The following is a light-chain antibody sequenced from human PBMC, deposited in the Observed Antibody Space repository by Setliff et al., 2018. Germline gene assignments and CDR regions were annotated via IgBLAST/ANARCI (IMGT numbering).Light chain of an antibody. CDR1: SSDVGGYNY. CDR3: SSYAGSNNPYV. Sequence: QSVLTQPPSASGSPGQSVTISCTGTSSDVGGYNYVSWYQQHPGKAPKLMIYEVSKRPSGVPDRFSGSKSGNTASLTVSGLQAEDGADYYCSSYAGSNNPYVFGTGTQLTVL. V-gene: IGLV2-8*01. CDR2: EVS. J-gene: IGLJ1*01.